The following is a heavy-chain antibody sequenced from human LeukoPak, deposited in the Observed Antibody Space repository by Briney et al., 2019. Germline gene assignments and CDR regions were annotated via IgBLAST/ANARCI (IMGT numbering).Heavy chain of an antibody. CDR1: GFTVSSNY. CDR2: IYSGGST. V-gene: IGHV3-53*01. Sequence: GSLRLSCAASGFTVSSNYMSWVRQAPGKGLEWISIIYSGGSTYYADSVKGRFTISRDNSKNTLYLQMNSLRAEDTAVYYCARDKVLYGSGSPPYYYGMDVWGQGTTVTVSS. CDR3: ARDKVLYGSGSPPYYYGMDV. J-gene: IGHJ6*02. D-gene: IGHD3-10*01.